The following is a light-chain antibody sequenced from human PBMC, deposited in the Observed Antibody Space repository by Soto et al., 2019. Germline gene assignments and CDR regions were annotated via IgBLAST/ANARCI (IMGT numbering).Light chain of an antibody. CDR1: SSNIGSHF. J-gene: IGLJ3*02. CDR3: AVWDQSRTGWV. V-gene: IGLV1-47*01. CDR2: RDG. Sequence: QAVVTQPPSASGTPGQSLTISCSGSSSNIGSHFVYWYQHLPGTAPQLLIFRDGQRPSGVPARFFGSKSGTSASLAITGLRSEDESDYYCAVWDQSRTGWVFCGGTTLTVL.